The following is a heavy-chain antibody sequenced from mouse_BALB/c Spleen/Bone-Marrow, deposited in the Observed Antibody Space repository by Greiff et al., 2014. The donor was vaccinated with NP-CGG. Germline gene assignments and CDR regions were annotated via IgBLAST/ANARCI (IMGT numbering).Heavy chain of an antibody. V-gene: IGHV2-6-7*01. CDR1: GFSLTDYG. Sequence: VQVVESGPGLVAPSQSLSITCTVSGFSLTDYGVNWVRQPLGKNLEWLGMIWGDGSTDYNSALKSRLSISKDNSQSQVFLKMNSLETDDTARYYCARDLYYYGFDYWGQGTTLTVSS. J-gene: IGHJ2*01. D-gene: IGHD1-1*01. CDR2: IWGDGST. CDR3: ARDLYYYGFDY.